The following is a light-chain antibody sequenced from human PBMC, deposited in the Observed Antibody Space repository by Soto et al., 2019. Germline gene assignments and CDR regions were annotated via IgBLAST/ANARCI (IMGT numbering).Light chain of an antibody. J-gene: IGKJ5*01. Sequence: AIRMTQSPSSFSASTGDRVTISCRASQDIGPFLAWYQQKPGKAPNLLIYSASTLQGGVPSRFSGSGSGTDFTLTISSLQSEDFATYYCQQYMRYPATFGHGTRL. CDR2: SAS. CDR1: QDIGPF. CDR3: QQYMRYPAT. V-gene: IGKV1-8*01.